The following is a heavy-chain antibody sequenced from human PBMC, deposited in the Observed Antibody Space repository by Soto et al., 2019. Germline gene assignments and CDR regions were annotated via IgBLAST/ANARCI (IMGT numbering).Heavy chain of an antibody. D-gene: IGHD2-21*01. J-gene: IGHJ4*02. CDR3: GRVGGAVRWRPLEIAY. CDR2: ISGNGGTT. CDR1: GFTFSSYA. Sequence: EVQLLESGGGLVQPGGSLRLSCAASGFTFSSYAMSWVRQAPGKGLEWVSVISGNGGTTYYADSVKGRFTISRDNSRTTMYLQMNGLTAEDTGVDYCGRVGGAVRWRPLEIAYGGQGTLVTVSS. V-gene: IGHV3-23*01.